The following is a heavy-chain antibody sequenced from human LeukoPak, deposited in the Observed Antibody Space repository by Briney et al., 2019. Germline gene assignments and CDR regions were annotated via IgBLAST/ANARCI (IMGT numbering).Heavy chain of an antibody. CDR2: IDSRDGNA. D-gene: IGHD4-17*01. V-gene: IGHV1-46*01. CDR3: TRADGQDFDH. CDR1: GYTLSNFF. Sequence: ASVKVSCKASGYTLSNFFMHWVRQGPGQGLEWMGIIDSRDGNATYAQKFQGRLTMDRDTSTSTVYMELTSLTSDDTALYFCTRADGQDFDHWGQGTPVTVFS. J-gene: IGHJ4*02.